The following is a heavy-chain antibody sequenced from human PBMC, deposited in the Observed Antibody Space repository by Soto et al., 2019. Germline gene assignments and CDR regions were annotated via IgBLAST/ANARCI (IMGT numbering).Heavy chain of an antibody. D-gene: IGHD2-21*01. V-gene: IGHV3-74*03. CDR3: GRDIMLCPLDS. Sequence: EVQLVESGGGLVQPGESLRLSCAASGLTFRSYWMHWVRQAPGKGLVWVSRINTDGSVAMYVDSVKGRFTISRDNAKNPLYLHMKSLRARDAVFYYFGRDIMLCPLDSWGQGPLVTFSS. J-gene: IGHJ4*02. CDR1: GLTFRSYW. CDR2: INTDGSVA.